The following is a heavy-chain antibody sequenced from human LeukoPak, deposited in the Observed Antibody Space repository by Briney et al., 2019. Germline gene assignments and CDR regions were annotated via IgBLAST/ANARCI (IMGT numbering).Heavy chain of an antibody. D-gene: IGHD3-10*01. V-gene: IGHV4-30-2*01. CDR3: ARAGGYYVSGSYLGY. J-gene: IGHJ4*02. Sequence: SQTLSLTCTVSGGSISSGGYYWSWLRQPPGKGLEWIVYIDDSGSTYYNPSLKRRVTTTVDTTKYQFYLKLSFVTAADTDVYYCARAGGYYVSGSYLGYWGQGTLVTVSS. CDR1: GGSISSGGYY. CDR2: IDDSGST.